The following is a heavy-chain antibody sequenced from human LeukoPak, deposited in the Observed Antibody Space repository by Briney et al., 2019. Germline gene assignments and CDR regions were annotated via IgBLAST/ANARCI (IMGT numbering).Heavy chain of an antibody. CDR1: GFTFGTYT. CDR3: ARRGGGDTGFDH. Sequence: GGSLRLSCAASGFTFGTYTMNWVRQAPGKGLEWVSSITSSSSYIYYADSVKGRFTISRDNAKNSLYLQMNSLRAEDTAVYYCARRGGGDTGFDHWGQGTLVTVSS. CDR2: ITSSSSYI. V-gene: IGHV3-21*01. J-gene: IGHJ4*02. D-gene: IGHD3-10*01.